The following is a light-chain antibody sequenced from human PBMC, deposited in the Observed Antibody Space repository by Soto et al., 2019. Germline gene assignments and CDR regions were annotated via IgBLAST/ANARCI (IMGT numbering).Light chain of an antibody. CDR1: QSISNY. CDR3: QQSYSTPWT. Sequence: DIPMSQSPSSLSASVGDRVTISCRASQSISNYLNWYQQKPGKAPKLLIYAASSLQSGVPSRFSGSGSGTDFTPTISSLQPEDFATYYCQQSYSTPWTFGQGTKVDIK. V-gene: IGKV1-39*01. CDR2: AAS. J-gene: IGKJ1*01.